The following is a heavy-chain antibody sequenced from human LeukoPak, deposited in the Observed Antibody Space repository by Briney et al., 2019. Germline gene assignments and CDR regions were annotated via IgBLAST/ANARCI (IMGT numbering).Heavy chain of an antibody. Sequence: PGGSLRLSCEASGFTFDDYGMHWVRQAPGKGLEWVSGISWNSGNIDYADSVKGRFTISRDNAKNSLYLEMNSLRAEDTAVYYCARDRALVSMVRGVMGYFYYYMDVWGKGTTVTISS. CDR1: GFTFDDYG. J-gene: IGHJ6*03. CDR3: ARDRALVSMVRGVMGYFYYYMDV. CDR2: ISWNSGNI. D-gene: IGHD3-10*01. V-gene: IGHV3-9*01.